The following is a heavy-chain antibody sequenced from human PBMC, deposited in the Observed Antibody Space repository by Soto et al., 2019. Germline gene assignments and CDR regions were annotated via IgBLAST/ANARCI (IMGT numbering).Heavy chain of an antibody. CDR1: GDSVSGNSAA. CDR3: AKDRTVAARHFDY. Sequence: SQTLSLTCAISGDSVSGNSAAWNWIRQSPSRGLEWLGRTYYRSRWYNDYAVSVKSRITVTPDTSKNQFSLHLNSVTPEDTAVYYCAKDRTVAARHFDYWGQGTQVTVSS. D-gene: IGHD6-6*01. V-gene: IGHV6-1*01. CDR2: TYYRSRWYN. J-gene: IGHJ4*02.